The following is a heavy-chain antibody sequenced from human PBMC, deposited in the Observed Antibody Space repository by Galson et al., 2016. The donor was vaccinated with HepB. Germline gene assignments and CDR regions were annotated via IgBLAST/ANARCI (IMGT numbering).Heavy chain of an antibody. D-gene: IGHD6-19*01. J-gene: IGHJ4*02. CDR1: GYTFTNFP. Sequence: SVKVSCKASGYTFTNFPINWVRQAPGQRLEWMGWINTGNGDTRYSQSLQGRATITRDTSASTAYMELNTLTSEDTAVYYCVRDPVRGWAPFDYWGQGTLVTVSS. V-gene: IGHV1-3*04. CDR2: INTGNGDT. CDR3: VRDPVRGWAPFDY.